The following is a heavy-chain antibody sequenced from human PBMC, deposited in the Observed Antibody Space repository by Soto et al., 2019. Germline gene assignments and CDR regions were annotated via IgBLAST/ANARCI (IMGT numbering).Heavy chain of an antibody. V-gene: IGHV3-15*05. Sequence: EVQLVESGGDLLKPGGSLRLSCAASGFKFSNGWMSWVRQAPGKGLEWVGRIKSKVHGESTDYAAHVKSRFTISRDDSKNTLYLQMHSLQTEDTAVYYCSTDEWEWGQGTLVTVSS. CDR3: STDEWE. CDR2: IKSKVHGEST. CDR1: GFKFSNGW. D-gene: IGHD1-26*01. J-gene: IGHJ4*02.